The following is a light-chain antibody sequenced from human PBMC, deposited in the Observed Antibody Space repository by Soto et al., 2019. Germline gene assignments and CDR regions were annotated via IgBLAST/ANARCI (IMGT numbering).Light chain of an antibody. CDR3: QQYYNYPRT. CDR2: AAS. CDR1: QRIISY. V-gene: IGKV1-8*01. J-gene: IGKJ1*01. Sequence: AIRMTQSPSSFSASTGDTVTITCRASQRIISYLAWYQQKPGKAPKLLISAASSLQSGVPSRFSGSGSGTDFTLTIRRLQSEDFATYYCQQYYNYPRTFGQGSKVDIK.